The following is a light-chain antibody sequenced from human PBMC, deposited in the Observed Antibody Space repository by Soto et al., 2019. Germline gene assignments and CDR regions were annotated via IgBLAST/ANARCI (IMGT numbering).Light chain of an antibody. Sequence: QSALTQPASVSGSPGQSITISCTGTSSDVGGYNFVSWYQQHPGKAPELMLYNVYDRPSRISHRFSGSRSGNTASLTISGIQAEDEAHYYCNSYTSSSTLVFGRGTKLTVL. CDR3: NSYTSSSTLV. V-gene: IGLV2-14*03. CDR1: SSDVGGYNF. CDR2: NVY. J-gene: IGLJ2*01.